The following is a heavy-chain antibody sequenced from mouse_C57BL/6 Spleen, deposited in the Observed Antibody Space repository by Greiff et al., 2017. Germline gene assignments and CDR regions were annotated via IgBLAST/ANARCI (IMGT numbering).Heavy chain of an antibody. V-gene: IGHV1-9*01. CDR3: ARSRGLVVTSPLAY. Sequence: VQLVESGAELMKPGASVKLSCKATGYTFTGYWIEWVKQRPGHGLEWIGEILPGSGSTNYNEKFKGKATFTADTSSNTAYMQLSSLTNEASAIYYWARSRGLVVTSPLAYWGQGPLVTVSA. D-gene: IGHD3-1*01. CDR2: ILPGSGST. J-gene: IGHJ3*01. CDR1: GYTFTGYW.